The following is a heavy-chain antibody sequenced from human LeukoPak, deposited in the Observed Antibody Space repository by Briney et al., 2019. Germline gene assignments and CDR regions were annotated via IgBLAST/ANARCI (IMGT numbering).Heavy chain of an antibody. J-gene: IGHJ4*02. CDR1: GFTFSSYS. D-gene: IGHD6-19*01. Sequence: GGSLRLSCAASGFTFSSYSMSWVRQAPGKGLEWLSSISSGSSYIYYADSVKGRFTISRDNAKNSLYLQMNSLRAEDTAVYYCARDFFSSSGLAGGWGQGTLVTVSS. CDR2: ISSGSSYI. V-gene: IGHV3-21*01. CDR3: ARDFFSSSGLAGG.